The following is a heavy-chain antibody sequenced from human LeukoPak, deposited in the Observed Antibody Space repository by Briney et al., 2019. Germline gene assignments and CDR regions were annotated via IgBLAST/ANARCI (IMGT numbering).Heavy chain of an antibody. J-gene: IGHJ3*02. V-gene: IGHV1-2*02. CDR2: INPNSGGT. CDR1: GYTFTGYY. D-gene: IGHD1-26*01. Sequence: GASVRVSCKASGYTFTGYYMHWVRQAPGQGVEGMGWINPNSGGTNYAQKFQGRVTMTRDTSISTAYMALSRLRSDDTAVYYCASPVIVGTHQDAFDIWGQGTMVTVSS. CDR3: ASPVIVGTHQDAFDI.